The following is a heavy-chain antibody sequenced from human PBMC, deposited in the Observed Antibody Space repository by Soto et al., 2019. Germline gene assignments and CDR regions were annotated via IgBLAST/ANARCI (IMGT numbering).Heavy chain of an antibody. D-gene: IGHD1-1*01. V-gene: IGHV3-11*06. Sequence: GGSLRLSCEGSGFTFSDYYISWIRQAPGKGLEWISYSSNSGTFSRYADSVKGRFSISRDNTKNLLYLQMNSLRAEDTAVYYCARSGDNYNRLDYWGQGXPVTVYS. CDR3: ARSGDNYNRLDY. J-gene: IGHJ4*02. CDR2: SSNSGTFS. CDR1: GFTFSDYY.